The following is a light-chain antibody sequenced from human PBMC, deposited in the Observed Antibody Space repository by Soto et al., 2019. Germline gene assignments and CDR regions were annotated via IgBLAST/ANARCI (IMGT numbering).Light chain of an antibody. Sequence: QSVLTQPRSASGSPGQSVTISCTGASSDVGRYNYVSWYQQHPGKAPKLMIYEVSKRPSGVPDRFPGSKSGNTASLTVSGLQVEDEAEYYCSSYSGTNSYVFGAGTKLTVL. CDR1: SSDVGRYNY. J-gene: IGLJ1*01. CDR2: EVS. CDR3: SSYSGTNSYV. V-gene: IGLV2-8*01.